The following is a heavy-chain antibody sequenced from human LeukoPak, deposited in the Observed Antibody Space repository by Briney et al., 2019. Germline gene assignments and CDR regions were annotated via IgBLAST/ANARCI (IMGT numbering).Heavy chain of an antibody. CDR3: VRASSGYPFDY. J-gene: IGHJ4*02. Sequence: SETLSLTCIVSGGXISSYYCSWIRQPPGKGLECIGYIYYSGSTNYNPSLKSRVTISVDTSKNQFSLKLSSVTAADTAVSYCVRASSGYPFDYWGQGTLVTVSS. CDR2: IYYSGST. CDR1: GGXISSYY. D-gene: IGHD3-22*01. V-gene: IGHV4-59*01.